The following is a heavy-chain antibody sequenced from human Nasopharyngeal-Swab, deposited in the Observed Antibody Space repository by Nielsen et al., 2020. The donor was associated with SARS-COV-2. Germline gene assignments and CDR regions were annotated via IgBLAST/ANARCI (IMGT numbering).Heavy chain of an antibody. Sequence: SLKISCEASGLPFTHAWMSSFRQAPGKGLEWVGRILSKTDGGTSDYAAPVKGRFIISRDDSKNTLYLQMNSLKMEDTAVYYCTTGVGGSGLGIWGQGTLVTVSS. V-gene: IGHV3-15*01. CDR2: ILSKTDGGTS. J-gene: IGHJ4*02. D-gene: IGHD6-19*01. CDR1: GLPFTHAW. CDR3: TTGVGGSGLGI.